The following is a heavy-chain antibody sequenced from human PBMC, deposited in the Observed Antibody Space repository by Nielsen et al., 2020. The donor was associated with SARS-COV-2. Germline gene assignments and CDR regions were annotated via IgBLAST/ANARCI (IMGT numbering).Heavy chain of an antibody. J-gene: IGHJ4*02. CDR3: ARDQTSGSYKD. D-gene: IGHD1-26*01. CDR1: GYTFTGYY. CDR2: INPNGGAT. Sequence: ASVKVSCKASGYTFTGYYMHWVRQAPGQGLEWMGRINPNGGATNYAQSLQGRVTMTRDTSISTAYMELSRLTFDDTAVYYCARDQTSGSYKDWGQGTLVTVSS. V-gene: IGHV1-2*06.